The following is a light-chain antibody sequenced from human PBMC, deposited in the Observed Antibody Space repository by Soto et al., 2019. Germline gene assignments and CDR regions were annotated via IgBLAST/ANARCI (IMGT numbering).Light chain of an antibody. CDR2: KAS. J-gene: IGKJ4*01. CDR1: QSISSW. CDR3: QQYNSYSLT. Sequence: DIQMTQSPSTLSASVGDRVTITCRASQSISSWLAWYQQKPGKAPKLLIYKASSLESGVPSRFSGSGSGTEFNLTISSLQSDDFGTYYCQQYNSYSLTFGGGTKVEIK. V-gene: IGKV1-5*03.